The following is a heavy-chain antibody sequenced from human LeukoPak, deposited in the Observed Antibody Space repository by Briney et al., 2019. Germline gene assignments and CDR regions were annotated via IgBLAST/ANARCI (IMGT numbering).Heavy chain of an antibody. J-gene: IGHJ6*02. CDR3: AKFSGYYYGMDV. V-gene: IGHV3-9*01. CDR1: GFTFDDYA. Sequence: QAGGSLRLSCAASGFTFDDYAMHWVRQAPGEGLEWVSGISWNSGSIGYADSVKGRFTISRDNAKNSLYLQMNSLRAEDTALYYCAKFSGYYYGMDVWGQGTTVTVSS. CDR2: ISWNSGSI.